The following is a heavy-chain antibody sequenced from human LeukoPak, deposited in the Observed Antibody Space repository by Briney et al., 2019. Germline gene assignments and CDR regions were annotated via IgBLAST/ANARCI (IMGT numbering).Heavy chain of an antibody. J-gene: IGHJ4*02. Sequence: GGSLRLSCAASGFTFSDYYMSWIRQAPGKGLECVSYISSSGNTTYHADSVKGRFTISRDNAKNSLYLQMSSLRAEDMAVYYCARDGGSSWYFDYWGQGTLVTVSS. V-gene: IGHV3-11*04. D-gene: IGHD6-13*01. CDR3: ARDGGSSWYFDY. CDR1: GFTFSDYY. CDR2: ISSSGNTT.